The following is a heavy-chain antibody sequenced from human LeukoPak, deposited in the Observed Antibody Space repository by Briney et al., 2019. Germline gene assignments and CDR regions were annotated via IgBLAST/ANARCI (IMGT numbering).Heavy chain of an antibody. Sequence: HPGGSLRLSCAASGFTFSSYAMHWVRQAPVKGLEWVAVISYDGSNKYYADSVKGRFTISRDNSKNTLYLQMNSLRAEDTAVYYCAREPIRWLFADYWGQGTLVTVSS. J-gene: IGHJ4*02. CDR1: GFTFSSYA. D-gene: IGHD3-9*01. CDR2: ISYDGSNK. CDR3: AREPIRWLFADY. V-gene: IGHV3-30-3*01.